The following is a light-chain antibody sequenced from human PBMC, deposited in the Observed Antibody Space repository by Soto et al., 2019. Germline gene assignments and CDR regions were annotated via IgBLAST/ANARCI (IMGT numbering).Light chain of an antibody. J-gene: IGLJ3*02. Sequence: QSALTQPASVSGSPGQSITISCTGTSSDVGGYNYVSWYQQHPGKAPKIMIYEVSNRPSGVSNRFSGSKSGNTASLTISGLQAEDEADYYYSSYTRSSTPGVFGGGTKVTVL. CDR2: EVS. CDR3: SSYTRSSTPGV. CDR1: SSDVGGYNY. V-gene: IGLV2-14*01.